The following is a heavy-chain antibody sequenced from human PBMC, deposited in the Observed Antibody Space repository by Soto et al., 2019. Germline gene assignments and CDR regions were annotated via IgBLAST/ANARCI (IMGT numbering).Heavy chain of an antibody. CDR1: GYTFTSYG. D-gene: IGHD4-17*01. CDR2: ISAYNGNT. Sequence: QVQLVQSVSEVKKPGASVKVSCKASGYTFTSYGISWVRQAPGQGLEWMGWISAYNGNTNYAQQLQGRVTMTKDTSTSTAYMDLRSLRSDDTDVYYLARAGPILEADYAYYCDYWGQGTLVTVSA. J-gene: IGHJ4*02. CDR3: ARAGPILEADYAYYCDY. V-gene: IGHV1-18*04.